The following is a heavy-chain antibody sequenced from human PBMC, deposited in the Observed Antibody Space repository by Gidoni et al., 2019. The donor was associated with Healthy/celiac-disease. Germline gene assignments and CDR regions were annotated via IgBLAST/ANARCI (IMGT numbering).Heavy chain of an antibody. CDR2: TYYRSNWYN. CDR3: ARGQGITIFGVVIISSDWFDP. Sequence: QVQLQQSGPGLVKPSQTLSLTCAISGDSVSSNSAAWNWIRQSPSRGLEWLGRTYYRSNWYNDYAVSVKSRITINPDTSKNQFSLQLNSVTPEDTAVYYCARGQGITIFGVVIISSDWFDPWGQGTLVTVSS. D-gene: IGHD3-3*01. J-gene: IGHJ5*02. V-gene: IGHV6-1*01. CDR1: GDSVSSNSAA.